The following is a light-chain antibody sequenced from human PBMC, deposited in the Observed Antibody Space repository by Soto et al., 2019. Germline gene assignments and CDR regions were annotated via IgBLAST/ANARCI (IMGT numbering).Light chain of an antibody. CDR3: SSYAGAVV. V-gene: IGLV2-23*01. CDR2: EGS. Sequence: ALTQPASVSGSPGQSITISCTGTSSDVGSYNLVSWYQHHPGKAPKLMIYEGSNRPSGVSNRFSGSKSGNTASLTISGLQAEDEADYYCSSYAGAVVFGGGTKLTVL. CDR1: SSDVGSYNL. J-gene: IGLJ2*01.